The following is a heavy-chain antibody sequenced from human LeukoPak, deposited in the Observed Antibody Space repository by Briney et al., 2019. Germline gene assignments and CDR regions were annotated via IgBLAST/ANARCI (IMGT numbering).Heavy chain of an antibody. D-gene: IGHD3-22*01. J-gene: IGHJ5*02. CDR3: ARDINGYYYDSHGYYPTDL. CDR1: GYIFTSYG. CDR2: ISVYNGNT. Sequence: GASVKVSCKASGYIFTSYGISWVRQAPGQGLERMGWISVYNGNTNYPQRLQGRVTMTTDTSTTTAYMELRSLRSDDTALYYCARDINGYYYDSHGYYPTDLWGQGTLVAVSS. V-gene: IGHV1-18*01.